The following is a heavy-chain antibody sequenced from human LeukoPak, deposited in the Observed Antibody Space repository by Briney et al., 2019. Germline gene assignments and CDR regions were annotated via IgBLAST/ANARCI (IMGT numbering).Heavy chain of an antibody. D-gene: IGHD3-22*01. CDR3: ARDIGYDDY. Sequence: GGSLRLSCTASGFTFSSYAMSWVRQAPGKGLEWVSSISGAGGSTYYADSVKGRLTISRDNSKNTLYLQMNSLRDEDTAVYYCARDIGYDDYWGQGTLVTVSS. V-gene: IGHV3-23*01. CDR2: ISGAGGST. CDR1: GFTFSSYA. J-gene: IGHJ4*02.